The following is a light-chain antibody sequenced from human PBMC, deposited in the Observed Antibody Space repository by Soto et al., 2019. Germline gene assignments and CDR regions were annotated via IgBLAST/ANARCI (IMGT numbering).Light chain of an antibody. J-gene: IGKJ4*01. V-gene: IGKV3-11*01. Sequence: EIVLTQSPATLSLSPGERATLSCRASQSVSSYLAWYQQQPGQAPRLLIYDASNRATGIPARFSGSGSGTDFTLTISSLEPEDFAVYYCQQRSNWPQGLTFGGGTKVEIK. CDR3: QQRSNWPQGLT. CDR1: QSVSSY. CDR2: DAS.